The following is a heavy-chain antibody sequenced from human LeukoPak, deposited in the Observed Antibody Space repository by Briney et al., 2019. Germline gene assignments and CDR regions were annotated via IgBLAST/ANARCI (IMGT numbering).Heavy chain of an antibody. J-gene: IGHJ5*02. CDR1: GFTFSSYW. CDR2: INTDGSST. Sequence: GGSLRLSCAASGFTFSSYWMHWVRQAPGKGLVWVSRINTDGSSTSYADSVKGRFTISRDNAKNTLYLQMNSLRAEDTAVYYCARDSMVRGVITTRWFDPWGQGTLVTVSS. D-gene: IGHD3-10*01. CDR3: ARDSMVRGVITTRWFDP. V-gene: IGHV3-74*01.